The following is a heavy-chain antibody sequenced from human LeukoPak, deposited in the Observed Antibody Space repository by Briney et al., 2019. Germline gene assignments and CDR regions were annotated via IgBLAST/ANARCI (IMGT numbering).Heavy chain of an antibody. CDR3: AKGGPHYGSGSYYAFDY. CDR1: GFTFTNFA. D-gene: IGHD3-10*01. V-gene: IGHV3-30*18. Sequence: PGGTLRLSCAASGFTFTNFAMHWVRQAPGKGLEWVTVISDDGNNKYFADSVKGRFTISRDNSKNTLYLQMNSLRAGDTAVYYCAKGGPHYGSGSYYAFDYWGQGTLVTVSS. J-gene: IGHJ4*02. CDR2: ISDDGNNK.